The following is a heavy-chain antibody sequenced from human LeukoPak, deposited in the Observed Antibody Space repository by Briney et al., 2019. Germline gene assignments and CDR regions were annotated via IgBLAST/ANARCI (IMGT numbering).Heavy chain of an antibody. J-gene: IGHJ4*02. CDR3: ARDRGATYEDY. V-gene: IGHV1-18*01. Sequence: ASVKVSCKASGGTFSSYAISWVRQAPGQGLEWMGWISAYNGNTNYAQKLQGRVTMTTDTSTSTAYMELRSLRSDDTAVYYCARDRGATYEDYWGQGTLVTVSS. CDR1: GGTFSSYA. D-gene: IGHD3-10*01. CDR2: ISAYNGNT.